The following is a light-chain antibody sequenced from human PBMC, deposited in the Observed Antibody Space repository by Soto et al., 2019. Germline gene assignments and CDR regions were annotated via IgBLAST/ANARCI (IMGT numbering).Light chain of an antibody. V-gene: IGLV2-8*01. J-gene: IGLJ2*01. CDR3: SSYAGSSIFVL. CDR2: EVS. CDR1: SSDVGGYNY. Sequence: QSALTQPPSASGSPGQSVTISCTGTSSDVGGYNYVSWYQQHPGKAPKLMIYEVSKRPSGVPDRFSGSKSGNTASLTVSGLQAEDEADYYCSSYAGSSIFVLFGGGTKLTVL.